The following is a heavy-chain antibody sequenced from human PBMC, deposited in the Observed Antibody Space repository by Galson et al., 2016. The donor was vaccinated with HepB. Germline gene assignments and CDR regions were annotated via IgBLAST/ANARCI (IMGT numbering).Heavy chain of an antibody. J-gene: IGHJ3*02. D-gene: IGHD2-15*01. CDR1: GYSFTKHW. Sequence: QSGAEVKKPGESLKISCKVSGYSFTKHWIDWVRQMPGKGLEWMGRIDPSDSYTNYGPTFQGHVTIPTDRATNTASLQWSSLKGPDTGIYFGARQGFCSGSNCRGDAFDIWGQGTTVTVSS. CDR2: IDPSDSYT. CDR3: ARQGFCSGSNCRGDAFDI. V-gene: IGHV5-10-1*01.